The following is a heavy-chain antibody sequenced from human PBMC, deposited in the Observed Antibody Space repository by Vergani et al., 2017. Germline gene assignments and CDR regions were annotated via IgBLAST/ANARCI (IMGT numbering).Heavy chain of an antibody. D-gene: IGHD6-13*01. CDR2: MNPNSGNT. CDR3: AGYSSSWYGTSNWFDP. CDR1: GYTFTSYD. J-gene: IGHJ5*02. Sequence: QVQLVQSGAEVKKPGASVKVSCKASGYTFTSYDINWVRQATGQGLEWMGWMNPNSGNTGYAQKFEGRVTMTRNTSISTAYMELSSLRSEDTAVYYCAGYSSSWYGTSNWFDPWGQGTLVTVSS. V-gene: IGHV1-8*01.